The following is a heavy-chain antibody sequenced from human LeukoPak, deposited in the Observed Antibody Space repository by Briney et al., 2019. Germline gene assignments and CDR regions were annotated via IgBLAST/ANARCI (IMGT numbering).Heavy chain of an antibody. CDR1: GYTFTSYA. CDR3: ARGTSTWYGDC. CDR2: INTANDNT. V-gene: IGHV1-3*04. J-gene: IGHJ4*02. D-gene: IGHD6-13*01. Sequence: ASVKVSCKASGYTFTSYAMHWVRQAPGQRLEWMGWINTANDNTKYSQKFQGRVTITRDTSASTAYMELSSLRYEDTAMYYCARGTSTWYGDCWGQGTLVTVSS.